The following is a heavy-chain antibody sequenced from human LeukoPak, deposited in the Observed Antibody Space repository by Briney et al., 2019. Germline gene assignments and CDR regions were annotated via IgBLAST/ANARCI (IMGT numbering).Heavy chain of an antibody. CDR2: FDPEDGET. CDR3: ATDPNDYGGNPTVGY. Sequence: ASVKVSCKVSGYTLTELSMHWVRQAPGKGLEWMGGFDPEDGETIYAQKFQGRVTMTEDTSTDTAYMELSSLRSEDTAVYYCATDPNDYGGNPTVGYWGQGTLVTVSS. V-gene: IGHV1-24*01. D-gene: IGHD4-23*01. CDR1: GYTLTELS. J-gene: IGHJ4*02.